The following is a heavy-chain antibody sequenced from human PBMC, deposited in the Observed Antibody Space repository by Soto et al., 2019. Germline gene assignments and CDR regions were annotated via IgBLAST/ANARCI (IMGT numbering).Heavy chain of an antibody. CDR1: GFSFSTYG. J-gene: IGHJ4*02. D-gene: IGHD1-1*01. CDR2: VSGGSGGT. V-gene: IGHV3-23*01. Sequence: EVQLLESGGGLVQPGGSLRLSCAVSGFSFSTYGVTWVRQAPGKGLEWVSGVSGGSGGTHYADSVKDRFTITGDNSKNTVYLHMNSLRVEDTAVYYCAKWNGYGDYWGQGTLVTVSS. CDR3: AKWNGYGDY.